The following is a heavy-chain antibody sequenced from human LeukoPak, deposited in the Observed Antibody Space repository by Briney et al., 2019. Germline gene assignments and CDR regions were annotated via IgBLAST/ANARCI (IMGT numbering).Heavy chain of an antibody. D-gene: IGHD3-10*01. V-gene: IGHV4-39*01. J-gene: IGHJ4*02. CDR2: IYYSGNT. Sequence: KPGGSLRLSCAASGFTFSDHYMDWVRQALGKGLEWIGSIYYSGNTYYNPSLKSRVTTSVDTSKNQFSLKLCSVTAADTAVYYCARHTLRGVPDYWGQGTLVTVSS. CDR3: ARHTLRGVPDY. CDR1: GFTFSDHY.